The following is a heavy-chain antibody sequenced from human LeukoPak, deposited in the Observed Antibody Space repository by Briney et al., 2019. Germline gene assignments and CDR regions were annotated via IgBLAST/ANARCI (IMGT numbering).Heavy chain of an antibody. CDR2: ISSSSSTI. CDR1: GFTFSSYS. V-gene: IGHV3-48*04. J-gene: IGHJ3*02. CDR3: ARVPFVTTVRADAFDI. D-gene: IGHD3-10*01. Sequence: PGGSLRLSCAASGFTFSSYSMNWVRQAPGKGLEWVSYISSSSSTIYYADSVKGRFTISRDNAKNSLYLQMNSLRAEDTAVYYCARVPFVTTVRADAFDIWGQGTMVTVSS.